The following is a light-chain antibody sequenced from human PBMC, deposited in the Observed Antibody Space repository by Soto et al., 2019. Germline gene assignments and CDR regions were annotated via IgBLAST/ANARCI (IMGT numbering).Light chain of an antibody. J-gene: IGLJ2*01. CDR3: SSYTSSSTVV. V-gene: IGLV2-14*01. Sequence: QSALTQAASVSGSPGQSITISCTGTSRDVGGSNSVSWYQQHPGKAPKLLIYDVSNRPSGVSNRFSGSKSGNTASLTISGLQAEDEADYYCSSYTSSSTVVFGGGTQLTV. CDR1: SRDVGGSNS. CDR2: DVS.